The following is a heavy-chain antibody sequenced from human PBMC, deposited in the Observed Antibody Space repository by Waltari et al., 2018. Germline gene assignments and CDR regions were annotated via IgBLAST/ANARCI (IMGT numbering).Heavy chain of an antibody. J-gene: IGHJ3*02. CDR3: ASAPACGGDCYSAFDI. Sequence: QVQLQESGPGLVKPSETLSLTCTVSGGSISNSYWHWLRQPAGKGLEWIGRIYISGSTNYNPSLKSRVTRSVDTSKNHFSLRLSSVTAADTAVYYCASAPACGGDCYSAFDIWGQGTMVTVSS. V-gene: IGHV4-4*07. D-gene: IGHD2-21*02. CDR1: GGSISNSY. CDR2: IYISGST.